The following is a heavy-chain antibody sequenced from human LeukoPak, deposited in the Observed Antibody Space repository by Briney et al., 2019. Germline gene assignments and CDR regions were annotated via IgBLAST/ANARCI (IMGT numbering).Heavy chain of an antibody. V-gene: IGHV3-7*01. CDR3: VRGGWELDY. CDR1: GFTFKNHW. J-gene: IGHJ4*02. Sequence: GGSLRLSCAASGFTFKNHWMAWVRLAPGKGLEWVAHIKEDGTQRYYVDSVKGRFTISRDDAKNSLYLQMNTLTDEDTSVYYCVRGGWELDYWGEGIVVSVSS. CDR2: IKEDGTQR. D-gene: IGHD4-23*01.